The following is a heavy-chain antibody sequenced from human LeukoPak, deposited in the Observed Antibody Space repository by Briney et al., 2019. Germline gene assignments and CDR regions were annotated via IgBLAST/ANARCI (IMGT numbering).Heavy chain of an antibody. CDR1: GYTFTGYI. CDR2: INPNSGDT. Sequence: GASVKVSCKASGYTFTGYIMHWVRQAPGQGLEWMGWINPNSGDTKYTQKFQGRVTLTRDTSISTAYMELSSLRSEDTAVYYCATIVGATGGSAFDIRGQGTMVTVSS. V-gene: IGHV1-2*02. J-gene: IGHJ3*02. D-gene: IGHD1-26*01. CDR3: ATIVGATGGSAFDI.